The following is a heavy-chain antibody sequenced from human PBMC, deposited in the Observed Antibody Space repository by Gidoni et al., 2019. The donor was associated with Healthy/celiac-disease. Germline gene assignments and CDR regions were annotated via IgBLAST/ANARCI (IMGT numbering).Heavy chain of an antibody. Sequence: QVQLVQSGAEEQTPGASVKVSCTAPGSTFTSYRFSWVRQAPGHGLEWMGWISAYNGNTNYAQKLHGRVTMTTDTSTSTAYMELRSLRSDDTAVYYCARDPGAVAGTIAGFAFDIWGQGTMVTVSS. CDR3: ARDPGAVAGTIAGFAFDI. D-gene: IGHD6-19*01. CDR2: ISAYNGNT. CDR1: GSTFTSYR. V-gene: IGHV1-18*01. J-gene: IGHJ3*02.